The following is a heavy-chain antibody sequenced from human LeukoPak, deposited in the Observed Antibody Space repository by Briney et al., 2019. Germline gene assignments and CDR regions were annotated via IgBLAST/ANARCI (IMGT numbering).Heavy chain of an antibody. CDR1: GFTFSDYD. Sequence: GGSLRLSCAAYGFTFSDYDMHWVRQATGKGLEWVSAIGTAGDTYYTGSVKGRFTISRENAKNSLYLQMNSLRAGDTAVYYCARVAKERVGGVYYFDCWGQGTLVTVSS. J-gene: IGHJ4*02. CDR3: ARVAKERVGGVYYFDC. D-gene: IGHD1-1*01. V-gene: IGHV3-13*01. CDR2: IGTAGDT.